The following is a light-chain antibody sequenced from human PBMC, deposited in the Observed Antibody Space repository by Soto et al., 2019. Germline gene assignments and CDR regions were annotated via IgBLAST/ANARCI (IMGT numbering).Light chain of an antibody. V-gene: IGKV3-15*01. Sequence: EIVMTQSPATLSVSPGERATLSCRASQSVSSNLAWYQQKPGQAPRLLIYGASTRATGIPARFSGSGSGTEFTLTISSLQSEDFAVYYRQQYNNWPITFGQGIRLEIK. CDR1: QSVSSN. CDR3: QQYNNWPIT. J-gene: IGKJ5*01. CDR2: GAS.